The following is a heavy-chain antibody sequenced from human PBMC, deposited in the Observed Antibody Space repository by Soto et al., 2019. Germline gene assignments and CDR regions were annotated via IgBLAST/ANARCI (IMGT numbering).Heavy chain of an antibody. V-gene: IGHV1-18*01. D-gene: IGHD3-10*01. J-gene: IGHJ4*02. CDR1: GYAFTTYG. CDR3: ARGRYGED. CDR2: ISAHNGNT. Sequence: QVHLVQSGAEVKKPGASVKVSCKGSGYAFTTYGITWVRQAPGQGLEWMGWISAHNGNTNYAQKLQGRVTVTRDTSTSTAYMELRSLRSGDTAVYYCARGRYGEDWGQGALVTVSS.